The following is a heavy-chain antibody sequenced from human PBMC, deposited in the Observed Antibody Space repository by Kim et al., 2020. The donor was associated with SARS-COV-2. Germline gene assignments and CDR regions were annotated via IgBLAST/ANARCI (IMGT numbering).Heavy chain of an antibody. Sequence: SVKVSCKASGGTFSSYAISWVRQAPGQGLEWMGGIIPIFGTANYAQKFQGRVTITADESTSTAYMELSSLRSEDTAVYYCARGLRYFDWAFDYWGQGTLVTVSS. CDR2: IIPIFGTA. CDR3: ARGLRYFDWAFDY. D-gene: IGHD3-9*01. V-gene: IGHV1-69*13. J-gene: IGHJ4*02. CDR1: GGTFSSYA.